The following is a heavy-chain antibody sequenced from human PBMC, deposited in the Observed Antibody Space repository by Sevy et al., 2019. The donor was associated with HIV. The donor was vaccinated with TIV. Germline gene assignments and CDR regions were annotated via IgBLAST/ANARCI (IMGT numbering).Heavy chain of an antibody. D-gene: IGHD5-18*01. Sequence: ASVKVSCKASGGTFSSYAISWVRQAPGQGLEWMGGIIHIFGTANYAQKFQGRVTITADESTSTAYMELSSLRSEDTAVYYCARDQARIGDTAMITLTYYYGMDVWGQGTTVTVSS. CDR1: GGTFSSYA. J-gene: IGHJ6*02. CDR3: ARDQARIGDTAMITLTYYYGMDV. CDR2: IIHIFGTA. V-gene: IGHV1-69*13.